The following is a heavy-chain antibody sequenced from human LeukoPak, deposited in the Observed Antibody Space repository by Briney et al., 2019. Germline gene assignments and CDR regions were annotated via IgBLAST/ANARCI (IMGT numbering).Heavy chain of an antibody. Sequence: GGSLRLSCAASGFTFSSYWMSWVRQAPGKGLEWVANIKQDGSEKYYVDSVKGRFTISRDNAKNSLYLQMTSLRAEDTAVYYCASGVTPTPPTFDYWGQGTLVTVSS. CDR2: IKQDGSEK. J-gene: IGHJ4*02. CDR1: GFTFSSYW. V-gene: IGHV3-7*01. CDR3: ASGVTPTPPTFDY. D-gene: IGHD2-21*02.